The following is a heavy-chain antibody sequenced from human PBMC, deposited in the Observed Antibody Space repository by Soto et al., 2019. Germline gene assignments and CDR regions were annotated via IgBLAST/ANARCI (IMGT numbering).Heavy chain of an antibody. Sequence: GGSLRLSCAASGFTFSSYEMNWVRQAPGKGLEWVSYISSSGSTVYYADSVKGRFTISRDNAKNSLYLQMNSLRAEDTAVYYCARALFKGIYYYYYGMDVWGQGTTVTVSS. CDR2: ISSSGSTV. V-gene: IGHV3-48*03. CDR3: ARALFKGIYYYYYGMDV. CDR1: GFTFSSYE. J-gene: IGHJ6*02. D-gene: IGHD3-3*01.